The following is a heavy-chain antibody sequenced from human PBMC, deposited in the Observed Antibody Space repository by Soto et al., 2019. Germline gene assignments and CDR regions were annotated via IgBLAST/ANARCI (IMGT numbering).Heavy chain of an antibody. J-gene: IGHJ4*02. V-gene: IGHV3-30*18. D-gene: IGHD6-13*01. CDR2: ISYDGSNK. Sequence: QVQLVESGGGVVQPGRSLRLSCAASGFTFSSYGMHWVRQAPGKGLEWVAVISYDGSNKYYADSVKGRVTISRDNSKNTLYLQMNSLRAEDTAVYYCAKDLGYSSRGFDYWGQGTLVTVSS. CDR3: AKDLGYSSRGFDY. CDR1: GFTFSSYG.